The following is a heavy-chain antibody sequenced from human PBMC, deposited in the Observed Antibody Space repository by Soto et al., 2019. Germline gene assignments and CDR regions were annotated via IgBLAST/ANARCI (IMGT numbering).Heavy chain of an antibody. Sequence: QVQLQESGPGLVKPSETLSLTCTVSGGSISSYYWSWIRQPPGKGLEWIGYIYYSGSTNYNPSLKSRVPISVDTSKNQFSPNLSSMTAADTAVYYCARRYGYSFDYWGQGTLVTVSS. CDR2: IYYSGST. V-gene: IGHV4-59*08. CDR3: ARRYGYSFDY. CDR1: GGSISSYY. D-gene: IGHD1-1*01. J-gene: IGHJ4*02.